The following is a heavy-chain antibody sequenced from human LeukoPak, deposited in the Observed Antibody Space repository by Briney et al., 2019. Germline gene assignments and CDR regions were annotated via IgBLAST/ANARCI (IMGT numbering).Heavy chain of an antibody. Sequence: ASVKVYCKASGYTFTGYYMHWVRQAPGQGLEWIGWINPNSGGTNYAQKFQGRVTMTRDTSISTAYMELSRLRSDDTAVYYCARDRKAGSAFDIWGQGTMVTVSS. CDR1: GYTFTGYY. CDR3: ARDRKAGSAFDI. V-gene: IGHV1-2*02. J-gene: IGHJ3*02. CDR2: INPNSGGT. D-gene: IGHD6-19*01.